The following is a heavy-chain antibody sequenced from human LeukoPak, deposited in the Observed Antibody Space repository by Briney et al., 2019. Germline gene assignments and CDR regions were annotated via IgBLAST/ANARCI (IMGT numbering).Heavy chain of an antibody. CDR1: GFSFGNHA. J-gene: IGHJ4*02. V-gene: IGHV3-30*04. D-gene: IGHD3-22*01. CDR2: TSYDGSRQ. Sequence: PGGSLRLSCAASGFSFGNHAMHWVRQAPGKGLEWLAVTSYDGSRQYYADFVRGRFTISRDNAKNSLYLQMNSLRAEDTAVYYCARVSSTMIVVSTPFDYWGQGTLVTVSS. CDR3: ARVSSTMIVVSTPFDY.